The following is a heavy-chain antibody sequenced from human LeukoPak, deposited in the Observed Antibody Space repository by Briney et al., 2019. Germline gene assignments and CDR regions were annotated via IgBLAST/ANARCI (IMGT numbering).Heavy chain of an antibody. CDR1: GGTFSSYA. D-gene: IGHD4-17*01. Sequence: ASVKVSCKASGGTFSSYAISWVRQAPGQGLEWMGRIIPILGIANYAQKFQGRVTITADKSTSTAYMELSSLRSEDTAVYYCARDLRDGDYVYYYYGMDVWGQGTTVTVSS. V-gene: IGHV1-69*04. CDR2: IIPILGIA. J-gene: IGHJ6*02. CDR3: ARDLRDGDYVYYYYGMDV.